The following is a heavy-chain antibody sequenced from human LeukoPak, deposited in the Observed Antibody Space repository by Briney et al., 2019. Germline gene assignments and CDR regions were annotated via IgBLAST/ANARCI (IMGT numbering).Heavy chain of an antibody. Sequence: GGSLRLSCAASGFTFSSYAMSWVRQAPGKGLEWVSAISGSGGSTYYADSVKGRFTISRDNSKNTLYLQMNSLRAEDTAVYYCARAKSYGYRGYYFDYWGQGTLVTVSS. D-gene: IGHD5-18*01. CDR2: ISGSGGST. V-gene: IGHV3-23*01. CDR3: ARAKSYGYRGYYFDY. J-gene: IGHJ4*02. CDR1: GFTFSSYA.